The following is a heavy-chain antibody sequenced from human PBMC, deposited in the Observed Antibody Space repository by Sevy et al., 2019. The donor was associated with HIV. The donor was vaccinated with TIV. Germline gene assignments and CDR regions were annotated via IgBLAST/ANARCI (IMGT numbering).Heavy chain of an antibody. J-gene: IGHJ6*02. CDR3: AKDINRGCDGVNCYSYYYYFYGLDV. D-gene: IGHD2-21*01. CDR1: GFTFSSHW. Sequence: GGSLRLSCTASGFTFSSHWMHWVRQDPGKGLVWVARINSEGSSTSYADSVKARFTISRDNAKNTLYLQMNSLRVEDTAFYYCAKDINRGCDGVNCYSYYYYFYGLDVWGQGTTVTVSS. CDR2: INSEGSST. V-gene: IGHV3-74*01.